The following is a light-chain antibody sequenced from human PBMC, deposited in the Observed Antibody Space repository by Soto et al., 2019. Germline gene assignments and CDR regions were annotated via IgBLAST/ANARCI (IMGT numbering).Light chain of an antibody. CDR1: SSDVGSHKS. Sequence: QSALTQPPSVSGSPGQSVTISCSGSSSDVGSHKSVSWYKQAPGTSPKLMIFGVNNRPSGVPDRFSESKSGNTASLTISGLQPEDEADYYCSAYIASITSHVFGTGTKLTVL. J-gene: IGLJ1*01. V-gene: IGLV2-18*02. CDR2: GVN. CDR3: SAYIASITSHV.